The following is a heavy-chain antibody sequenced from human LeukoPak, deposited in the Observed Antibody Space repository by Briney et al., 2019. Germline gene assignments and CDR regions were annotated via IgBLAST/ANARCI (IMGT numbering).Heavy chain of an antibody. J-gene: IGHJ3*02. CDR3: ARARGLLYPYAFDI. V-gene: IGHV1-2*02. CDR1: GYTFTGYY. D-gene: IGHD2-2*02. CDR2: INPNSGGT. Sequence: RASVKVSCKASGYTFTGYYMHWVRQAPGQGLEWMGWINPNSGGTNYAQKFQGRVTMTRDTSISTAYMELSRLRSDDTAVYYCARARGLLYPYAFDIWGQGTMVTVSS.